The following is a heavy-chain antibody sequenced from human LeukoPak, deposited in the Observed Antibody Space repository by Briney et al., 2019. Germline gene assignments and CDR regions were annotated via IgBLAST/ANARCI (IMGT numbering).Heavy chain of an antibody. CDR2: IWYDGSNK. CDR3: ARDLVIAVAGGIDY. Sequence: GGSLRLSCAASGFTFSSYGMHWVRQAPGKGLEWVAVIWYDGSNKYYADSVKGRFTISRDNSKNTLYLQMSSLRAEDTAVYYCARDLVIAVAGGIDYWGQGTLVTVSS. D-gene: IGHD6-19*01. J-gene: IGHJ4*02. V-gene: IGHV3-33*01. CDR1: GFTFSSYG.